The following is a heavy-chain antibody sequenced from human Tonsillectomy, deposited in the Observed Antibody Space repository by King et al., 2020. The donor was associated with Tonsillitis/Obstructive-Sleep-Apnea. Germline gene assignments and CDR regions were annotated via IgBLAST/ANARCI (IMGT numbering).Heavy chain of an antibody. Sequence: QLQESGPGLVKPSETLSLTCTVSGGSVSSGSYYWSWIRQPPGKGLEWIGYIYYSGSTNYNPSLKSRVTISVDTSKNQFSLKLSSVTAADTAVYYCARGGSTSFGVVTPAYWYFDLWGRGTLVTVSS. J-gene: IGHJ2*01. CDR2: IYYSGST. D-gene: IGHD3-3*01. CDR3: ARGGSTSFGVVTPAYWYFDL. V-gene: IGHV4-61*01. CDR1: GGSVSSGSYY.